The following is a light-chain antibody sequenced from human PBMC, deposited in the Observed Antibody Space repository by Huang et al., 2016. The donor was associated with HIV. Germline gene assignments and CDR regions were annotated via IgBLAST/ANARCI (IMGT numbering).Light chain of an antibody. CDR2: AAS. CDR1: QNICSY. V-gene: IGKV1-39*01. Sequence: DIQMTQSPSSLSASVGDRVTITCRASQNICSYLNWYQQKPGKAPNLLIYAASNLPGGVTAMFSGSGSGTDFTLSISSLQPEDIASYYCQQTYATPLTFGGRTKVEIK. J-gene: IGKJ4*01. CDR3: QQTYATPLT.